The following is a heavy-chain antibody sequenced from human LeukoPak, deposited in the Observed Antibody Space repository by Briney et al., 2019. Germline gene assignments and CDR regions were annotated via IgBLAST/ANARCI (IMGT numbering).Heavy chain of an antibody. Sequence: SQTLSLTCTVSGGSISSGGYYWSWIRQHPGKGLEWIGYIYYSGSTYYNPSLESRVTISVDTSKNQFSLKLSSVTAADTAVYYCARGYGADDAFDIWGQGTMVTVSS. CDR2: IYYSGST. V-gene: IGHV4-31*03. CDR1: GGSISSGGYY. D-gene: IGHD1-14*01. J-gene: IGHJ3*02. CDR3: ARGYGADDAFDI.